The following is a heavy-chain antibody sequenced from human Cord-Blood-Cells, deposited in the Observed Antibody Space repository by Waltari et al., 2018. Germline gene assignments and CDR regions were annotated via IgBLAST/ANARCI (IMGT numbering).Heavy chain of an antibody. CDR3: AKGYSSSYGAFDI. V-gene: IGHV3-9*03. D-gene: IGHD6-6*01. CDR2: ISWNSGSI. J-gene: IGHJ3*02. CDR1: GFTFDDYA. Sequence: EVQLVESGGGLVQPGRSLRLSCAASGFTFDDYAMHWVRQAPGKGLEWVSGISWNSGSIGYADSVKGRFTISRDNAKNSLYLQMNSLRAEDMALYYCAKGYSSSYGAFDIWGQGTMVTVSS.